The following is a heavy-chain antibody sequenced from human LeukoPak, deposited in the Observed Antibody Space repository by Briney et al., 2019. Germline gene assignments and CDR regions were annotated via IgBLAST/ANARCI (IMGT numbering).Heavy chain of an antibody. D-gene: IGHD6-19*01. V-gene: IGHV3-9*01. CDR2: ISWNSGSI. CDR1: GFTFDDYA. CDR3: AKGSPPRIAVAGTYADY. Sequence: GGSLRLSCAASGFTFDDYAMHWVRQAPGKGLEWVSGISWNSGSIGYADPVKGRFTISRDNAKNSLYLQMNSLRAEDTALYYCAKGSPPRIAVAGTYADYWGQGTLVTVSS. J-gene: IGHJ4*02.